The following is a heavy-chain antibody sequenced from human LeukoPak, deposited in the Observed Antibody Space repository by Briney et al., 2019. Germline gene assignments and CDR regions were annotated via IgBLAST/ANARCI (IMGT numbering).Heavy chain of an antibody. CDR1: GFTFSSYA. V-gene: IGHV3-23*01. J-gene: IGHJ4*02. Sequence: GGSLRLSCAASGFTFSSYAMSWVRQAPGKGLEWVSTISGSGLSTYYADSVKGRFTISRDNSKNTLFLQMNSLRAEDTAVYYCTRRSSWYGPNDYWGQGTLITVSS. CDR2: ISGSGLST. D-gene: IGHD6-13*01. CDR3: TRRSSWYGPNDY.